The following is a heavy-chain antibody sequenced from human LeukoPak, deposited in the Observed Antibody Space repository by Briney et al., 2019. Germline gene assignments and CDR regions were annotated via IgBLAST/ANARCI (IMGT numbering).Heavy chain of an antibody. V-gene: IGHV3-30-3*01. CDR2: ISYDGSNK. J-gene: IGHJ6*02. D-gene: IGHD3-10*01. CDR1: GFTFSSYA. Sequence: GGSLRLSCAASGFTFSSYAMHWVRQAPGKGLEWVAVISYDGSNKYYADSVKGRFTISRDNSKNTLYLQMNSLRAEDTAVYYCGTGSYGYYYGMDVWGQGTTVTVSS. CDR3: GTGSYGYYYGMDV.